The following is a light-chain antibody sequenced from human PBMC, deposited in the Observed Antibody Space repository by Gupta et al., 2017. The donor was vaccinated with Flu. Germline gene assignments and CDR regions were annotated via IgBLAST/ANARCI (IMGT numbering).Light chain of an antibody. V-gene: IGLV3-1*01. CDR2: QDS. CDR3: QAWETSTNNFV. Sequence: GSTATSTGTGENVGANDVCWYRQKAAQAPMMLLYQDSSRSSVVPERFSGSNSGNTATITTTGPQAREEADYYCQAWETSTNNFVFGTGTKITVL. CDR1: NVGAND. J-gene: IGLJ1*01.